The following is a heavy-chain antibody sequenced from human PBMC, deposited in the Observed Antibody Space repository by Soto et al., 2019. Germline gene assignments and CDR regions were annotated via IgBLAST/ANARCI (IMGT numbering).Heavy chain of an antibody. CDR1: GGSIVNLG. J-gene: IGHJ5*02. CDR2: IYNSGAR. V-gene: IGHV4-59*08. CDR3: ATHSLDSGYGSS. D-gene: IGHD5-12*01. Sequence: LQLLCLPCTVSGGSIVNLGFRRIRQPPGKGLEWIGYIYNSGARNYHPSLKSRVIMSVDTSRTRFTLEVTSVTAADSAVYYCATHSLDSGYGSSWGPGTLVTVSS.